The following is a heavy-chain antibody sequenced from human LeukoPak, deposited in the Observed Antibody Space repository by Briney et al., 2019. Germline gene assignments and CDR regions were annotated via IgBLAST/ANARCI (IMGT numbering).Heavy chain of an antibody. Sequence: KPSETLSLTCAVYGGSFSGYYWSWIRQPPGKGLEWIGSIYYSGSTYYNPSLKSRVTISVDTSKNHFSLKLSSVTAADTAVYYCARHRYYYRSGSYYGAPYYMDVWGKGTTVTISS. CDR3: ARHRYYYRSGSYYGAPYYMDV. CDR2: IYYSGST. J-gene: IGHJ6*03. V-gene: IGHV4-34*01. D-gene: IGHD3-10*01. CDR1: GGSFSGYY.